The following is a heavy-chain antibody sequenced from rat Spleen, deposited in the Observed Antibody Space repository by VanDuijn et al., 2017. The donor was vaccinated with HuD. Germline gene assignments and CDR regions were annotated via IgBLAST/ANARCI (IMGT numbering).Heavy chain of an antibody. J-gene: IGHJ2*01. CDR3: ARSVIDY. CDR1: GLSFSNYD. D-gene: IGHD1-12*01. Sequence: EVQLVETGGGLVQPGRSLKLSCAASGLSFSNYDMAWVRQAPTKGLEWVASISYDGTATYYRDSVKGRFTISRDNAKSTLFLQMDSLRSEDTATYYCARSVIDYWGKGVMVTVSS. V-gene: IGHV5-29*01. CDR2: ISYDGTAT.